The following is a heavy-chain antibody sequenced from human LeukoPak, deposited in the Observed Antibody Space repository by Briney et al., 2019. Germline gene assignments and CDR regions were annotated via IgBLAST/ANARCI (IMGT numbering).Heavy chain of an antibody. V-gene: IGHV3-30*18. Sequence: PGRSLRLSCAASGFAFSSYGVHWVRQAPGKGLEWVAVISYDGSTEYYIDSVKGRFTISRDNSKNTLYLQVNSLRAEDTAVYYCAKETYSTSWQLDSWGQGTLVTVSS. CDR1: GFAFSSYG. J-gene: IGHJ4*02. CDR2: ISYDGSTE. CDR3: AKETYSTSWQLDS. D-gene: IGHD2-2*01.